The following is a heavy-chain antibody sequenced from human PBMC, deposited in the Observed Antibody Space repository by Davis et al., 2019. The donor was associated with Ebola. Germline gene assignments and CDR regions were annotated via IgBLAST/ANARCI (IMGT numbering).Heavy chain of an antibody. D-gene: IGHD1-1*01. J-gene: IGHJ6*02. V-gene: IGHV1-69*13. Sequence: AASVKVSCKASGGTFSSYAISWVRQAPGQGLEWMGGIIPIFGTANYAQKFQGRVTITADESTSTAYMELSSLRSEDTAVYYCSRGTGTTIDYYGMDVWGQGTTVTVSS. CDR1: GGTFSSYA. CDR3: SRGTGTTIDYYGMDV. CDR2: IIPIFGTA.